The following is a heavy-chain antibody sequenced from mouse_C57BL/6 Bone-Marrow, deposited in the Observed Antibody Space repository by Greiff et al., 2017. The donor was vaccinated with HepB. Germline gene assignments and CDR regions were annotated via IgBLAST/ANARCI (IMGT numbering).Heavy chain of an antibody. Sequence: QVQLKESGPELVKPGASVKISCKASGYAFSSSWMNWVKQRPGKGLEWIGRIYPGDGDTNYNGKFKGKATLTADKSSSTAYMQLSSLTSEDSAVYFCARSRQIRLRGAMDYWGQGTSVTVSS. V-gene: IGHV1-82*01. CDR1: GYAFSSSW. CDR2: IYPGDGDT. D-gene: IGHD3-2*02. CDR3: ARSRQIRLRGAMDY. J-gene: IGHJ4*01.